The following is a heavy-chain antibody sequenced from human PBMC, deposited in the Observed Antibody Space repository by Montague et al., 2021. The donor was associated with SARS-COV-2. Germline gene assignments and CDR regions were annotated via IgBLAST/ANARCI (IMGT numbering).Heavy chain of an antibody. Sequence: SLRLSCAASGFTFSSSALSWVRQAPGKGLEWVSNIYGATGRTSYADSVKGRFTMSRENSKNTLYLQMNSLRVDDTAVYYCAKVDSVFPWGQGTLVTVSS. V-gene: IGHV3-23*03. CDR2: IYGATGRT. CDR3: AKVDSVFP. J-gene: IGHJ4*02. CDR1: GFTFSSSA. D-gene: IGHD3/OR15-3a*01.